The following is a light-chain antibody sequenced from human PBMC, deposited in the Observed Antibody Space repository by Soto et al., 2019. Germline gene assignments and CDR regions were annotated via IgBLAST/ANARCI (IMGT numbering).Light chain of an antibody. CDR1: QSVSSSY. CDR2: GAS. CDR3: QQYGSSPPIT. Sequence: ETVLTQTIGTQSWSPGESATRSCTASQSVSSSYLAWYQQKPGQAPRLLIYGASSRATGIPDRFSGSGSGTDFTLTISRLEPEDFALYYCQQYGSSPPITFGQGTRLEIK. J-gene: IGKJ5*01. V-gene: IGKV3-20*01.